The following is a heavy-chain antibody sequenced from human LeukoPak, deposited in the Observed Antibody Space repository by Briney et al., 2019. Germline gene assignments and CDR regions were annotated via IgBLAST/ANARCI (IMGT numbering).Heavy chain of an antibody. V-gene: IGHV3-74*01. CDR3: ARGSDFVWGSYRPYFDY. J-gene: IGHJ4*02. CDR1: GSTFRNYW. Sequence: GGSLRLSCAASGSTFRNYWMHWVRQAPGKGLVWVSRITRDEITTYADSVRGRFTISRDNAKNSLYLQMNSLRAGDTAVYYCARGSDFVWGSYRPYFDYWGQGTLVTVSS. CDR2: ITRDEIT. D-gene: IGHD3-16*02.